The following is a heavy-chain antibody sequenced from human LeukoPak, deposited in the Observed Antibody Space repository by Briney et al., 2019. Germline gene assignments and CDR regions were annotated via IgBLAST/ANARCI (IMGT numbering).Heavy chain of an antibody. J-gene: IGHJ4*02. CDR2: IVVGSGNT. D-gene: IGHD3-22*01. CDR1: GFTFTSSA. V-gene: IGHV1-58*02. CDR3: AKSSPYYYDSSGYYYFDY. Sequence: SVKVSCKASGFTFTSSAMQWMRQARGQRLEWIGWIVVGSGNTNYAQTFQERVSITRDMSTSTAYMELSSLRSEDTAVYYCAKSSPYYYDSSGYYYFDYWGQGTLVTVSS.